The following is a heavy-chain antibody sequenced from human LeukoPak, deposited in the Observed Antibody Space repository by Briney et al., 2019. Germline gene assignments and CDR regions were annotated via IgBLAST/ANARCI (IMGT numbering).Heavy chain of an antibody. Sequence: GASLQISCKGSGYSFTSYWIGWVRRLPGKGLEWMGIIYPGDSDTTYSPSFRGQVTISADKSISPAYLQWSSLNASDTAMYYCARRYYYGSGSRNYYFDYWGQGTLVTVSS. V-gene: IGHV5-51*01. CDR3: ARRYYYGSGSRNYYFDY. D-gene: IGHD3-10*01. CDR1: GYSFTSYW. CDR2: IYPGDSDT. J-gene: IGHJ4*02.